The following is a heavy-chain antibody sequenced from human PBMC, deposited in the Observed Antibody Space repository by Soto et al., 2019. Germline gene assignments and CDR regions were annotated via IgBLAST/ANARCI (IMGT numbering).Heavy chain of an antibody. V-gene: IGHV1-69*06. CDR1: GSTFNNFA. CDR2: IVVMSNAA. Sequence: QVVLLQSGAEVKEPGSSVGLSCQVSGSTFNNFAFSWVRQAPGQGPEWLGGIVVMSNAADYSQRFQDRVMITADTSTSTLYMESGSLTFDDTAVYYCARAIKRWEVNYYFDYWGQGTLVTVSS. D-gene: IGHD1-26*01. CDR3: ARAIKRWEVNYYFDY. J-gene: IGHJ4*02.